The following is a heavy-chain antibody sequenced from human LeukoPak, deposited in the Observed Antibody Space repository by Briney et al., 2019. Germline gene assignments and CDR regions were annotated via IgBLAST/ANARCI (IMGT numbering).Heavy chain of an antibody. V-gene: IGHV1-46*03. CDR3: ARGGLELRSYYYYYMDV. D-gene: IGHD1-7*01. CDR1: GYTFTSYY. CDR2: INPSGGST. Sequence: ASVKVSCKASGYTFTSYYMHWVRQAPGQGLEWMGVINPSGGSTSYAQKFQGRVTMTRDTSTSTVYMELSSLRSEDTAVYYCARGGLELRSYYYYYMDVWSKGTTVTVSS. J-gene: IGHJ6*03.